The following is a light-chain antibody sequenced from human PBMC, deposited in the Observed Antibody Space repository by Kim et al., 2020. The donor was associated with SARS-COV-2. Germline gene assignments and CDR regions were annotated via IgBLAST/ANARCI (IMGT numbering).Light chain of an antibody. CDR1: NSHIGRNN. CDR3: ATWDDSLDVYM. J-gene: IGLJ3*02. Sequence: GQTVTSSCSGSNSHIGRNNVNGYQQFPGASAKLLIDSNNRRPSGVPDRVSGSKSGPSASLAISGLQSEDEGDYYCATWDDSLDVYMFGGGTQLTVL. CDR2: SNN. V-gene: IGLV1-44*01.